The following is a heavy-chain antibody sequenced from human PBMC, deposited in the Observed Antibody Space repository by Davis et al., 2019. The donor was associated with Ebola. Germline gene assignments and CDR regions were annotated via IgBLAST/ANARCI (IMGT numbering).Heavy chain of an antibody. CDR1: GYSFTSYR. Sequence: GESLKISCKGSGYSFTSYRISWVRQMPGKGLEWMGRIDPSDSYTNYSPSFQGHVTISADKSISTAYLQWSSLKASDTAMYYCARQGAAAGDWFDPWGQGTLVTVSS. V-gene: IGHV5-10-1*01. D-gene: IGHD6-13*01. J-gene: IGHJ5*02. CDR3: ARQGAAAGDWFDP. CDR2: IDPSDSYT.